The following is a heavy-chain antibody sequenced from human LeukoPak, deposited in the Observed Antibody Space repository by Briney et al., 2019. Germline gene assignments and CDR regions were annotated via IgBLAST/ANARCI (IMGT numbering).Heavy chain of an antibody. Sequence: GGSLRLSCAASGFTFSSYAMSWVRQAPGKGLEWVSAISGSGGSTYYADSVKGRFTITRDNSKNTLYLQMNSLRAEDTAVYYCAKDQVGPFAFDIWGQGTMVTVSS. CDR2: ISGSGGST. J-gene: IGHJ3*02. V-gene: IGHV3-23*01. CDR1: GFTFSSYA. CDR3: AKDQVGPFAFDI.